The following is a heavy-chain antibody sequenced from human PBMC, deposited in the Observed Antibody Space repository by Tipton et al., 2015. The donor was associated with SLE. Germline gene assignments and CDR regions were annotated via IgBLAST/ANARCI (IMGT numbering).Heavy chain of an antibody. CDR3: AGGGYYDFWSGPDAFDI. CDR1: GYTFTSYD. J-gene: IGHJ3*02. Sequence: QLVQSGAEVKKPGASVKVSCKASGYTFTSYDINWVRQATEQGLEWMGWMNPNSGNTGYAQKFQGRVTMTRNTSISTAYMELSSLRSEDTAVYYCAGGGYYDFWSGPDAFDIWGQGTMVTVSS. V-gene: IGHV1-8*01. D-gene: IGHD3-3*01. CDR2: MNPNSGNT.